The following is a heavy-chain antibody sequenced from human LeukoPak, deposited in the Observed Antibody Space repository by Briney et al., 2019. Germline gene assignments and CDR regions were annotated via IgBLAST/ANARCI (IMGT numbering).Heavy chain of an antibody. CDR3: ARHKDGGSFPMDS. CDR1: GGSISSYY. CDR2: IYDRGST. J-gene: IGHJ4*02. V-gene: IGHV4-59*01. Sequence: SETLSLTCTVSGGSISSYYWSWIRQPPGKGLEWIGNIYDRGSTKYNPSLKSRVTISVDTSKNQFSLRLSSVTAADTAVYYCARHKDGGSFPMDSWGQGTLVTVSS. D-gene: IGHD1-26*01.